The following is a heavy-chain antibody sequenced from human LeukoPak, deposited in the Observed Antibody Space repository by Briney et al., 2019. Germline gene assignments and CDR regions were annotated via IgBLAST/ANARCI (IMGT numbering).Heavy chain of an antibody. D-gene: IGHD1-26*01. J-gene: IGHJ4*02. CDR2: IYYSGST. CDR1: GGSISSYY. V-gene: IGHV4-59*01. CDR3: ARDSGSYLVY. Sequence: SETLSLTCTVSGGSISSYYWSWIRQPPGKGLEWIGYIYYSGSTNYNPSLKSRVTISVDTSKNQVSLKLSSVTAADTAVYYCARDSGSYLVYWGQGTLVTVSS.